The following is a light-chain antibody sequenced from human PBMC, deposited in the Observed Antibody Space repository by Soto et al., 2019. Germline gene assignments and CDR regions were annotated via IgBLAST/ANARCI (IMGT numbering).Light chain of an antibody. V-gene: IGLV2-23*01. J-gene: IGLJ2*01. CDR2: EGS. Sequence: QSALTQPASVSGSPGQSITISCTGTSSGVGSYNFVSWYQQHPGKAPKLMIYEGSKRPSGVSNRFSGTKSGNTASLTISGLQAEDEADYYCCSSAGSSVVFGGGTQLTVL. CDR3: CSSAGSSVV. CDR1: SSGVGSYNF.